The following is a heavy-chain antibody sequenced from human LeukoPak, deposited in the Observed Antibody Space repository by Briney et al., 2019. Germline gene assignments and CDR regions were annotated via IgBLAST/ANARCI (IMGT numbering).Heavy chain of an antibody. Sequence: GASVKVSCKASGYTFTGYYMHWVRQAPGQGLEWMGWISAYNGNTNYAQKLQGRVTMTTDTPTSTAYMELRSLRSDDTAVYYCAREVRGAIDYWGQGTLVTVSS. V-gene: IGHV1-18*04. D-gene: IGHD3-10*01. CDR2: ISAYNGNT. CDR1: GYTFTGYY. CDR3: AREVRGAIDY. J-gene: IGHJ4*02.